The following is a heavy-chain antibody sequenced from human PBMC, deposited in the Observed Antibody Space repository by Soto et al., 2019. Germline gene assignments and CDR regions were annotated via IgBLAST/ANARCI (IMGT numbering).Heavy chain of an antibody. CDR1: GFTFSDYY. Sequence: QVQLVESGGGLVKPGGSLRLSCAASGFTFSDYYMSWIRQAPGKGLEWVSYISSSSSYTNYADSVKGRFTISRDNAKISLYLQMNSLRAEDTAVYYCASLTYYYDSSGYYYAYWGQGTLVTVSS. D-gene: IGHD3-22*01. V-gene: IGHV3-11*06. J-gene: IGHJ4*02. CDR2: ISSSSSYT. CDR3: ASLTYYYDSSGYYYAY.